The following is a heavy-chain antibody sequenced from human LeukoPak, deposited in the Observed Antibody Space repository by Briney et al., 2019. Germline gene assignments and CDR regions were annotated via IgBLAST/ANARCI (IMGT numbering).Heavy chain of an antibody. CDR1: GFTFSIYG. V-gene: IGHV3-30*02. CDR2: IRYDGSNK. CDR3: ARDVGGVYFCSGSVY. Sequence: PGGSLRLSCATSGFTFSIYGMHWVRQAPGKGLEWVAFIRYDGSNKDYVDSVKGRFTISRDNSTNSLYLQMNSLRAEDTAVYYCARDVGGVYFCSGSVYWGQGTLVTVSS. D-gene: IGHD3-10*01. J-gene: IGHJ4*02.